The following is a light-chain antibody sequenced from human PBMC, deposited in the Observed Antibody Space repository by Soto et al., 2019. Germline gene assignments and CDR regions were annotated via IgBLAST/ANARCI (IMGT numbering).Light chain of an antibody. V-gene: IGLV1-40*01. J-gene: IGLJ1*01. CDR2: ANS. CDR3: QSYDSSLSGYV. CDR1: SSNIGAGYE. Sequence: QSVLTQPPSVSGAPGQRVTISCTGSSSNIGAGYEVHWYQQLPGTAPKLLIYANSNRPSGVPDRFSGSKSGTSASLAITGLQAEDEADYCCQSYDSSLSGYVFGTGTKVTVL.